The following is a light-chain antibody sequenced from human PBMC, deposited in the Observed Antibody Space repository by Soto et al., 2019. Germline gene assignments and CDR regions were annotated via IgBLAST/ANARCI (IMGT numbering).Light chain of an antibody. CDR2: AAS. CDR1: HSISND. Sequence: DIQMTQSPSSLSASVGDRVTITCRASHSISNDLNWYQQKPGKAPKLLIYAASSLQSGVPSRFSGSGSGTDFTLTISSLQPEDFATYYCQQSDSTPSTFGQGTKVEIK. CDR3: QQSDSTPST. J-gene: IGKJ1*01. V-gene: IGKV1-39*01.